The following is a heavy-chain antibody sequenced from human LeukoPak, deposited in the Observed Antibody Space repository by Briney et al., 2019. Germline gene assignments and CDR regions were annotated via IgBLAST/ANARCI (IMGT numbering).Heavy chain of an antibody. Sequence: PSQTLSLTCAITGDSVSSNSAAWNWIRQSPSRGLEWLGRTYYRSKWYNDYAVSVKSRITINPDTSKNQFSLQLNSVTPEDTAVYYCARESGGATQWVRIGAFDIWGQGTMVTVSS. CDR1: GDSVSSNSAA. CDR2: TYYRSKWYN. V-gene: IGHV6-1*01. D-gene: IGHD1-26*01. J-gene: IGHJ3*02. CDR3: ARESGGATQWVRIGAFDI.